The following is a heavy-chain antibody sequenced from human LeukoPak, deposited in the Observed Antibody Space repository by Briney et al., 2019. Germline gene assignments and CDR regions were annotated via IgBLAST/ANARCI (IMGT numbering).Heavy chain of an antibody. V-gene: IGHV3-11*04. CDR3: ARGEIVVDPLNWFDP. CDR1: GFTFSDYY. CDR2: ISSSGSTI. D-gene: IGHD3-22*01. J-gene: IGHJ5*02. Sequence: PGGSLRLSCVASGFTFSDYYMSWIRQAPGKGLEWVSYISSSGSTIYYADSVKGRFTISRDNAKNSLYLQMNSLRAEDTAVYYCARGEIVVDPLNWFDPWGQGTLVTVSS.